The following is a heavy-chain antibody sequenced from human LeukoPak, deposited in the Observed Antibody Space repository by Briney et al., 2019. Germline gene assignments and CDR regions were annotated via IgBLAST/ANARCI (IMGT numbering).Heavy chain of an antibody. CDR3: ARMDYDSPGADYFDY. D-gene: IGHD3-22*01. CDR1: GFTFSSYA. CDR2: ISYDGSNK. Sequence: PGGSLRLSCAASGFTFSSYAMHWVRQAPGKGLEWVAVISYDGSNKYYADSVKGRFTISRDNSKNTLYLQMNSLRAEDTAVYYCARMDYDSPGADYFDYWGQGTLVTVSS. V-gene: IGHV3-30-3*01. J-gene: IGHJ4*02.